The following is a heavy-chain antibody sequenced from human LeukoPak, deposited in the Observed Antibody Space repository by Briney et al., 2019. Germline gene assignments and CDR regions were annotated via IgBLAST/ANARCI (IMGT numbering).Heavy chain of an antibody. V-gene: IGHV3-48*02. Sequence: GGSLRLSCAASGFTFSSYSMNWVRQAPGRGLEWVSYISSGSSTIYYADSVKGRFTISRDNAKNSLYLQMNSLRDEDTAVYYCAREVIGRYYGMDVWGQGTTVTVSS. CDR3: AREVIGRYYGMDV. D-gene: IGHD2/OR15-2a*01. J-gene: IGHJ6*02. CDR2: ISSGSSTI. CDR1: GFTFSSYS.